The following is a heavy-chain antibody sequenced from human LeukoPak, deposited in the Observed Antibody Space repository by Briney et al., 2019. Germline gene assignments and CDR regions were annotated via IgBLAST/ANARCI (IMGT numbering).Heavy chain of an antibody. V-gene: IGHV1-8*01. CDR3: SRVRYGLKGFDI. Sequence: ASVNVSCKASEYTFTSNDINSVRRATGQELEWMGWMNYNSGNTGYAQKSQGRVTMTRNTSISTACMELSSLRSEATAVYYCSRVRYGLKGFDIWGQGTMVTVSS. D-gene: IGHD5-24*01. CDR2: MNYNSGNT. J-gene: IGHJ3*02. CDR1: EYTFTSND.